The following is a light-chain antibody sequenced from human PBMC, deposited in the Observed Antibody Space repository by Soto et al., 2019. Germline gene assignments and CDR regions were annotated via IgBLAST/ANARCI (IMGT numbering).Light chain of an antibody. CDR2: RNN. J-gene: IGLJ2*01. Sequence: QAVVTQPPSASGTPGQRVTISCSGSSSNIGSNYVYWYQQLPGTAPKLLIYRNNQRPSGVPDRFSGSKSGTSASLAISGLRSEAEADYYCAAWDDSLSGLFGVWTKVTVL. CDR3: AAWDDSLSGL. V-gene: IGLV1-47*01. CDR1: SSNIGSNY.